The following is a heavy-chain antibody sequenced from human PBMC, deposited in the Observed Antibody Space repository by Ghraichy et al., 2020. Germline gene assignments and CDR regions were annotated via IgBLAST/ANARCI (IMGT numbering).Heavy chain of an antibody. CDR2: IKSKTDGGTT. J-gene: IGHJ6*03. CDR1: GFTFSNAW. V-gene: IGHV3-15*01. CDR3: TTVYQYYDLWSGYYSYYYYMDV. Sequence: GGSLRLSCAASGFTFSNAWMSWVRQAPGKGLEWVGRIKSKTDGGTTDYAAPVKGRFTISRDDSKNTLYLQMNSLKTEDTAVYYCTTVYQYYDLWSGYYSYYYYMDVWGKGTTVTVSS. D-gene: IGHD3-3*01.